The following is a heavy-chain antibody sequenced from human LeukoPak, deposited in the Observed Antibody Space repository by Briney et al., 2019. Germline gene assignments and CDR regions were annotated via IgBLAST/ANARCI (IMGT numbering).Heavy chain of an antibody. CDR3: ARDFTQWLVDPELDY. CDR1: GFTFSSYS. D-gene: IGHD6-19*01. V-gene: IGHV3-21*01. CDR2: ISSSSSYI. J-gene: IGHJ4*02. Sequence: GGSQRLSCAASGFTFSSYSMNWVRQAPGKGLEWVSSISSSSSYIYYADSGKGRFTISRDNAKNSLYLQMNSLRAEDTAVYYCARDFTQWLVDPELDYWGQGTLVTVSS.